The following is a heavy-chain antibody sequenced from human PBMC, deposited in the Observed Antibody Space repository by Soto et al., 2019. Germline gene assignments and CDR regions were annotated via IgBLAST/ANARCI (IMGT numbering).Heavy chain of an antibody. Sequence: GGSLRLSCAASGFTFSSYAMSWVRQAPGKGLEWVSAISGSGGSTYYADSVKGRFTISRDNSKNTLYLQMNSLRAEDTAVYYCAKVRPMDRGVISDYYFDYWGQGTLVTVSS. CDR3: AKVRPMDRGVISDYYFDY. CDR2: ISGSGGST. J-gene: IGHJ4*02. CDR1: GFTFSSYA. V-gene: IGHV3-23*01. D-gene: IGHD3-10*01.